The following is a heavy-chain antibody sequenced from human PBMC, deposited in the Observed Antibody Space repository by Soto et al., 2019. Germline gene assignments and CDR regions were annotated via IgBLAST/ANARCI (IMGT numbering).Heavy chain of an antibody. V-gene: IGHV3-48*03. J-gene: IGHJ3*02. CDR2: ISSSGSTI. Sequence: GSLRLSCAASGFTFSSYEMNWVRQAPGKGLEWVSYISSSGSTIYYADSVKGRFTISRDNAKNSLYLQMNSLRAEDTAVYHCARDREYSYGRDAFDIWGQGTMVTVSS. D-gene: IGHD5-18*01. CDR1: GFTFSSYE. CDR3: ARDREYSYGRDAFDI.